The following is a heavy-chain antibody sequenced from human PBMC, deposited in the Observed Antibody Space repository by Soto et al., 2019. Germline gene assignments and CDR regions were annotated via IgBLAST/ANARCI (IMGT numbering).Heavy chain of an antibody. Sequence: QVQLVQSGAEVKKPGASVKVSCKASGYTFTSYGISWVRQAPGQVLEWMGWISAYNGNTNYAQKLQGRVTMTTDTPTGTAEMELRGLRSDDTAVYYCAGVGSSWARYYYGMDVWARGTTVTVSS. V-gene: IGHV1-18*01. CDR1: GYTFTSYG. D-gene: IGHD6-13*01. CDR3: AGVGSSWARYYYGMDV. CDR2: ISAYNGNT. J-gene: IGHJ6*04.